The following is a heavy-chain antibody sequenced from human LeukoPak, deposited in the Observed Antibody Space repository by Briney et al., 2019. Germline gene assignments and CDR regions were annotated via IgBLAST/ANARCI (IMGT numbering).Heavy chain of an antibody. CDR3: AKDFGTTYGLDAFDI. V-gene: IGHV3-23*01. D-gene: IGHD1-1*01. J-gene: IGHJ3*02. CDR2: ISRDSDIR. CDR1: GFIFGRDS. Sequence: GGSLRLSCAASGFIFGRDSMNWVRQAPGRGLEWISYISRDSDIRYYADSVRGRFHISRDNSKNTLYLQMNSLRAEDTAVYYCAKDFGTTYGLDAFDIWGQGTMVTVSS.